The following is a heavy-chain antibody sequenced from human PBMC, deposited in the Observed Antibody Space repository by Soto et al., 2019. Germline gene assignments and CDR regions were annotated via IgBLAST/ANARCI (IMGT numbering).Heavy chain of an antibody. J-gene: IGHJ3*02. Sequence: GGSLRLSCAASGFTFSSYWMHWVRQAPGKGLVWVSRINSDGSSTSYADSVKGRFTISRDNAKNTLYLQMNSLRAEDTAVYYCGREVDSEAFDIWGQGTMVAVSS. CDR2: INSDGSST. V-gene: IGHV3-74*01. D-gene: IGHD2-15*01. CDR3: GREVDSEAFDI. CDR1: GFTFSSYW.